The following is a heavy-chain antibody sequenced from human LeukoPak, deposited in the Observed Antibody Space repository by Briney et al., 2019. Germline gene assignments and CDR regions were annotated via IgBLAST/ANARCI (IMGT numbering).Heavy chain of an antibody. Sequence: KPSETLSLTCTVSGGSISFYYWSWIRQPPGKGLEWIGYINYSGSSNYNPSLKSRVTISVDTSKNQFSLKLSSVTAADTAVYYCAGRLWRRDGYNLSAFDIWGQGTMVTVSS. V-gene: IGHV4-59*01. D-gene: IGHD5-24*01. CDR2: INYSGSS. CDR3: AGRLWRRDGYNLSAFDI. CDR1: GGSISFYY. J-gene: IGHJ3*02.